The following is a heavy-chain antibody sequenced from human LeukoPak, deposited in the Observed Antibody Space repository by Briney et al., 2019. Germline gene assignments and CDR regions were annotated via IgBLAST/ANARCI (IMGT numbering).Heavy chain of an antibody. V-gene: IGHV4-34*01. CDR1: GGSFSGYY. CDR2: INHSGST. J-gene: IGHJ4*02. D-gene: IGHD6-19*01. CDR3: ARDPTGYSSGWYGSEAGV. Sequence: SETLSLTCAVYGGSFSGYYWSWIRQPPGKGLEWIGEINHSGSTNYNPSLKSRVTISVDTSKNQFSLKLSSVTAADTAVYYCARDPTGYSSGWYGSEAGVWGQGTLVTVSS.